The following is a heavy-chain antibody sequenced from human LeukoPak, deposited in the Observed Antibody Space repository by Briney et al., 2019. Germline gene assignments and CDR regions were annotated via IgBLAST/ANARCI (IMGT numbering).Heavy chain of an antibody. J-gene: IGHJ4*02. Sequence: GGSLRLSCAASGFTFSSYAMSWVRQAPGKGLEWVSAISGSGGSTYYADSVKGRFTISRDNSKNTLYLQMNSLRAEDTAVYYCAKDGGDIVVVPAAPDYWGQGTLVTVSS. D-gene: IGHD2-2*01. CDR1: GFTFSSYA. V-gene: IGHV3-23*01. CDR3: AKDGGDIVVVPAAPDY. CDR2: ISGSGGST.